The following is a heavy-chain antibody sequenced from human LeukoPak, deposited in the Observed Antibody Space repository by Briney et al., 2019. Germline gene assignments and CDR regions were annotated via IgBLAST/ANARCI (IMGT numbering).Heavy chain of an antibody. J-gene: IGHJ4*01. CDR1: GFTFSSYA. CDR3: AKGPTYYYDSSGPTFDY. D-gene: IGHD3-22*01. Sequence: GGSLRLSCAASGFTFSSYAMSWVRQAPGKGLEWVSAISGSGGSTYYADSVKGRFTISRDNSKNTLYLQMNSLRAEDTAVYYCAKGPTYYYDSSGPTFDYWGHGALVTVSS. CDR2: ISGSGGST. V-gene: IGHV3-23*01.